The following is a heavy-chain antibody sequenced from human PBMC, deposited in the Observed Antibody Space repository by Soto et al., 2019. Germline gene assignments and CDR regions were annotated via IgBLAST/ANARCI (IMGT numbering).Heavy chain of an antibody. CDR1: GVPFRSYA. CDR2: ISGSGATT. J-gene: IGHJ5*01. D-gene: IGHD3-9*01. CDR3: AKLRYFDWSSYNWFEY. V-gene: IGHV3-23*01. Sequence: GGSLRLSCAASGVPFRSYAMTWVRQAPGKGLEWVSGISGSGATTSYADSVKGRFTVSRDNSKNTLYLQMNSLRVEDTAVYYCAKLRYFDWSSYNWFEYWGQGTPVTVSS.